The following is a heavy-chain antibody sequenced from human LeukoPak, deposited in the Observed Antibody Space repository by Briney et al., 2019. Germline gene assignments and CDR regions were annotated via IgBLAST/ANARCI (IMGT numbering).Heavy chain of an antibody. CDR3: AKDAGCTNGVCYGFDY. CDR1: GFTFSSYG. D-gene: IGHD2-8*01. Sequence: GGSLRLSCAASGFTFSSYGMHWVCQAPVKGLEWVAVISYDGSNKYYADSVKGRFTISRDNSKNTLYLQMNSLRAEDTAVYYCAKDAGCTNGVCYGFDYWGQGTLVTVSS. CDR2: ISYDGSNK. J-gene: IGHJ4*02. V-gene: IGHV3-30*18.